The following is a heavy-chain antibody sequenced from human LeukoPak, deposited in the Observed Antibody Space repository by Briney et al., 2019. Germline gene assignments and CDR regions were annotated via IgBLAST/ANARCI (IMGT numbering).Heavy chain of an antibody. D-gene: IGHD3-9*01. CDR2: ISGSGGST. CDR3: AKWFDILTGDKNWFDP. CDR1: GFTFGDYA. Sequence: PGGSLRLSCTASGFTFGDYAMSWVRQAPGKGLEWVSAISGSGGSTYYADSVKGRFTISRDNSKNTLYLQMNSLRAEDTAVYYCAKWFDILTGDKNWFDPWGQGTLVTVSS. J-gene: IGHJ5*02. V-gene: IGHV3-23*01.